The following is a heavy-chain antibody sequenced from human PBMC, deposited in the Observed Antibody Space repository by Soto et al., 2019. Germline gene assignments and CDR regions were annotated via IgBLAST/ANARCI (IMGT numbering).Heavy chain of an antibody. CDR2: IIPIFDTA. Sequence: SVKVSCKASGGTFSSYAISWVRQAPGQGLEWMGGIIPIFDTANYRQKFQGRVTITADKSTSTAYMELSSLRSEDTAVYYCARDLGVAAHNWFDPWGQGTLVTVSS. D-gene: IGHD6-13*01. CDR3: ARDLGVAAHNWFDP. J-gene: IGHJ5*02. CDR1: GGTFSSYA. V-gene: IGHV1-69*06.